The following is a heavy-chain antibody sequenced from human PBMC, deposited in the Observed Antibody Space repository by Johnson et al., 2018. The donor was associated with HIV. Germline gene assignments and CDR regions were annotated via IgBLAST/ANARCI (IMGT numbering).Heavy chain of an antibody. J-gene: IGHJ3*01. Sequence: VQLVESGGGVVQPGGSLRLSCAASGFTFDDYAMHWVRQAPGKGLEWVSGINWNGGSTGYADSVKGRFTISRDNAKNTLYLEMNSLRAEDTAVYYCAKDKFMFLDNPVDAFDVWGQGTMVTFSS. V-gene: IGHV3-20*04. D-gene: IGHD3/OR15-3a*01. CDR3: AKDKFMFLDNPVDAFDV. CDR1: GFTFDDYA. CDR2: INWNGGST.